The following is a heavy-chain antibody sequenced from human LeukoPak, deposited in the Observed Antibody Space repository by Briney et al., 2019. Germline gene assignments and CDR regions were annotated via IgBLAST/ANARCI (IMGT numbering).Heavy chain of an antibody. D-gene: IGHD5-18*01. CDR3: AKGIELWLTYFDH. J-gene: IGHJ4*02. CDR2: ISGNGGGT. V-gene: IGHV3-23*01. CDR1: GFTFSSYA. Sequence: GWSLRLSCAASGFTFSSYAMHWVRQAPGTGVEWVSAISGNGGGTYYADSVKGRFTISRDNSKNTLSVQMNSLRAEDTAVYYCAKGIELWLTYFDHWGQGTLVTASS.